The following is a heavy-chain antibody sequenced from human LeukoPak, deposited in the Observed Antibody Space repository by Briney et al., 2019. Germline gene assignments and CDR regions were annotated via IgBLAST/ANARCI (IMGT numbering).Heavy chain of an antibody. D-gene: IGHD5-18*01. Sequence: SETLSLTCTVSGYSISSTYYWGWIRQPPGKGLEWIGSINDGGSTYYDPSRKSRVTISVDTSNNQFSLKVNSVTAADTAVYYCARLGGNSYGSYYFEYGGQGTLVTASS. CDR1: GYSISSTYY. CDR3: ARLGGNSYGSYYFEY. J-gene: IGHJ4*02. V-gene: IGHV4-38-2*02. CDR2: INDGGST.